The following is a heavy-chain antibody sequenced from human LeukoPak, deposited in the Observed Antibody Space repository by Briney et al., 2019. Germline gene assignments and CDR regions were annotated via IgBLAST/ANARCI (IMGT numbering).Heavy chain of an antibody. V-gene: IGHV3-15*01. CDR3: TTDLGTYYHGSQRLIPIDY. CDR2: IKSKTDGETT. J-gene: IGHJ4*02. D-gene: IGHD3-10*01. Sequence: PSETLSLTCAVSGDSVSSSNYYWSWIRQPPGKGLEWIGRIKSKTDGETTNYAEPVRGRFTISRDDSKSAVYLQMNSLKIEDTAVYYCTTDLGTYYHGSQRLIPIDYWGQGALVTVSS. CDR1: GDSVSSSNYY.